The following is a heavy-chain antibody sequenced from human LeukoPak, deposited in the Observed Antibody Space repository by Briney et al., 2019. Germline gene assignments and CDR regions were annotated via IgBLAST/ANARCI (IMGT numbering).Heavy chain of an antibody. CDR3: ARGHSLGPGIAARDSRLYY. Sequence: ASVKVSCKASGYTFTGYYMHWVRQAPGQGLEWMGRINPNSGGTSYAQKFQGRVTMTRDTSISTAYMELSRLRSDDTAVYYCARGHSLGPGIAARDSRLYYWGQGTLVTVSS. D-gene: IGHD6-6*01. CDR1: GYTFTGYY. J-gene: IGHJ4*02. V-gene: IGHV1-2*06. CDR2: INPNSGGT.